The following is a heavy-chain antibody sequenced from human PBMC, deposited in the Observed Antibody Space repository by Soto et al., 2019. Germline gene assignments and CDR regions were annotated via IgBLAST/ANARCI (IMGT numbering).Heavy chain of an antibody. Sequence: GGSLRLSCAASGFTFSSYSMNWVRQAPGKGLEWVSYISSSSSTIYYADSVKDRFTISRDNAKNSLYLQMNSLRDEDTAVYYCARDHYYDSSGYCFFDYWGQGTLVTVSS. CDR3: ARDHYYDSSGYCFFDY. J-gene: IGHJ4*02. CDR2: ISSSSSTI. D-gene: IGHD3-22*01. CDR1: GFTFSSYS. V-gene: IGHV3-48*02.